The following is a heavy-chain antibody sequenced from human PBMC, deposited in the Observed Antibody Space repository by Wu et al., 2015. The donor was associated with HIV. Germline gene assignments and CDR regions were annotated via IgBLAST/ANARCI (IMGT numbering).Heavy chain of an antibody. CDR1: GYTFTSFN. CDR3: ARVDVLLTPATFAEYSNT. Sequence: QVQLVQSGTVVQKPGTSVRVSCRVSGYTFTSFNINWIRQVHGREFEWMGWMNPKSGSAAFGRTFQGRISMTKNNSISTAYMELSRVTPDDTAIYYCARVDVLLTPATFAEYSNTWARA. J-gene: IGHJ1*01. D-gene: IGHD2/OR15-2a*01. V-gene: IGHV1-8*01. CDR2: MNPKSGSA.